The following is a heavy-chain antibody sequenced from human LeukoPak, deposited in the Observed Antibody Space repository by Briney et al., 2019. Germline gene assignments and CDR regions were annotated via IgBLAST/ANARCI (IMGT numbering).Heavy chain of an antibody. Sequence: GSLRLSCAASGFTFSSYGMHWVRQAPGKGLEWVAVISYDGSNKYYADSVKGRFTISRDNSKNTLYLQMNSLRAEDTAVYYCAKINIAVAGLGDYWGQGTLVTVSS. V-gene: IGHV3-30*18. CDR1: GFTFSSYG. D-gene: IGHD6-19*01. CDR2: ISYDGSNK. J-gene: IGHJ4*02. CDR3: AKINIAVAGLGDY.